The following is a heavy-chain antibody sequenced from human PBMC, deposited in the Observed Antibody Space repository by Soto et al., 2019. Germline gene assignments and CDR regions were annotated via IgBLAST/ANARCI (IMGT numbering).Heavy chain of an antibody. CDR1: GGSISSYY. CDR2: IHYSGTT. Sequence: LSETLSLTCTVSGGSISSYYWSWIRQPPGKGLEWIGYIHYSGTTNYNPSLNSRVTISVDTSKNQFSLKLSSVTAADTAVYYCARDKEARHNNWFDPWGQGTLVTVSS. J-gene: IGHJ5*02. V-gene: IGHV4-59*01. D-gene: IGHD6-6*01. CDR3: ARDKEARHNNWFDP.